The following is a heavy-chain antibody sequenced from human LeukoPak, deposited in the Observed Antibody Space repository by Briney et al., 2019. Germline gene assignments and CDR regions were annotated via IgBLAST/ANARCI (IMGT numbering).Heavy chain of an antibody. D-gene: IGHD3-3*01. Sequence: GGSLRLSCAASGFTFNCYAMYWVRQAAGRGLEWVSASSGSGGSTYYADSVQGRFTISRDNSMNTLYLQMNSLRAEGTAVYYCAKPRRSGYYYWYGCLGPRDHGHRLL. V-gene: IGHV3-23*01. J-gene: IGHJ6*02. CDR2: SSGSGGST. CDR3: AKPRRSGYYYWYGC. CDR1: GFTFNCYA.